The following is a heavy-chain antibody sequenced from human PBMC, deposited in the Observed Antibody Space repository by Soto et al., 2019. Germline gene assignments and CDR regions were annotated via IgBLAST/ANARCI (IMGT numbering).Heavy chain of an antibody. D-gene: IGHD2-15*01. CDR2: IIPILGIA. J-gene: IGHJ5*02. Sequence: QVQLVQSGAEVKKPGSSVKVSCKASGGTFSSYTISWVRQAPGQGLDWMGRIIPILGIANYAQKFQGRVTITADKSTSTAYMELSSLRSEDTAVYYCARDLHYCSGGSCYSGWFDPWGQGTLVTVSS. V-gene: IGHV1-69*08. CDR1: GGTFSSYT. CDR3: ARDLHYCSGGSCYSGWFDP.